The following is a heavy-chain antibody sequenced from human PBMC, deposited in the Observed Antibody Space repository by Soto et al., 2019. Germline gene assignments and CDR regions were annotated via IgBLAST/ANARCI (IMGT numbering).Heavy chain of an antibody. CDR2: IIPIFGTA. J-gene: IGHJ6*02. CDR1: GGTFSSYA. Sequence: GASVKLSCKASGGTFSSYAISWVRQAPGQGLEWMGGIIPIFGTANYAQKFQGRVTITADESTSTAYMELSSLRSEDTAVYYCARHDYSNAYYYYYGMDVWGQGTTVTVSS. V-gene: IGHV1-69*13. CDR3: ARHDYSNAYYYYYGMDV. D-gene: IGHD4-4*01.